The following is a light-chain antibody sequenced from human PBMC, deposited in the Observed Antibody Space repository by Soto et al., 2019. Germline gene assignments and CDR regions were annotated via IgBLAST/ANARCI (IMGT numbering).Light chain of an antibody. V-gene: IGKV1-39*01. CDR2: SAT. J-gene: IGKJ2*01. Sequence: DLQMTQSPSSVSASVGDRVTITCRTSQSFSNYLAWYQHRPGKAPKLLIYSATVLQSGVPSRFSGSGSGKDFTLTISRLQHEESATYYCQLPYTMPGTFGKGTRVEIK. CDR1: QSFSNY. CDR3: QLPYTMPGT.